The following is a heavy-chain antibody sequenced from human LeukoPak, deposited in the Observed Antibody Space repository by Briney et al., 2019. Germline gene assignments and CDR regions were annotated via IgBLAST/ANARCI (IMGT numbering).Heavy chain of an antibody. J-gene: IGHJ5*02. CDR1: GGSFSGYH. V-gene: IGHV4-34*01. CDR2: INHSGST. Sequence: SETLSLTCAVHGGSFSGYHWSWIRQPPGKGLEWIGEINHSGSTNYNPSLKSRVTISVDTSKNQFSLKLSSVTAADTAVYYCARVSRAIRGNWFDPWGQGTLVTVSS. D-gene: IGHD3-10*01. CDR3: ARVSRAIRGNWFDP.